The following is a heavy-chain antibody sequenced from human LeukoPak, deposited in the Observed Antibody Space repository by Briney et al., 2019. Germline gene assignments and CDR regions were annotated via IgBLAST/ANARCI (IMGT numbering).Heavy chain of an antibody. CDR2: INPKSGGT. CDR1: GYTFTGYY. J-gene: IGHJ3*02. CDR3: AASRGYSGSYSLYAFDI. Sequence: ASVKVSCKASGYTFTGYYIHWVRQAPGQGLEWMGWINPKSGGTNYAQRFQGRVTITADKSTSTAYMELSSLRSEDAAVYYCAASRGYSGSYSLYAFDIWGQGTMVTVSS. D-gene: IGHD1-26*01. V-gene: IGHV1-2*02.